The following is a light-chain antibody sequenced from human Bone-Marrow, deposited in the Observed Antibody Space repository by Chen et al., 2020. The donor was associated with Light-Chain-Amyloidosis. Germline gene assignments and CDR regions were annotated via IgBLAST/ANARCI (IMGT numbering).Light chain of an antibody. Sequence: QSALTQPASVSGSPGQSITISCTGTSSDVGGDNHVSWYQQHPDKAPKLMIYKVTKRPLWVPDRCSGSKSDNTASLTISGLQTEDEADYFCSSYTITNTLVFGSGTRVTVL. V-gene: IGLV2-14*01. CDR2: KVT. CDR3: SSYTITNTLV. J-gene: IGLJ1*01. CDR1: SSDVGGDNH.